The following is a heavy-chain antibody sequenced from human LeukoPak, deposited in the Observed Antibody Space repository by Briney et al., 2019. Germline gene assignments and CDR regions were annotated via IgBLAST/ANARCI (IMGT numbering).Heavy chain of an antibody. CDR1: GGSISSYY. Sequence: SETLSLTCTVSGGSISSYYRSWIRQPPGKGLEWIGYIYYSGSTNYNPSLKSRVTISVDTSKNQFSLKLSSVTAADTAVYYCARGKRGSGYYQRSYYFDYWGQGTLVTVSS. V-gene: IGHV4-59*01. CDR2: IYYSGST. CDR3: ARGKRGSGYYQRSYYFDY. J-gene: IGHJ4*02. D-gene: IGHD3-22*01.